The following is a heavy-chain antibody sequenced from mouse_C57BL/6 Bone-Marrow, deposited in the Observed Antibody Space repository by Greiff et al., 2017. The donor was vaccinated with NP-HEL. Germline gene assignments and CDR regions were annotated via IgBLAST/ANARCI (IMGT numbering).Heavy chain of an antibody. Sequence: ESGPGLVQPSQSLSLTCSVPGYSITSGYYWNWIRQFPGNKLEWMGYISYDGSNNYNPSLKNRISITRDTSKNQFFLKLNSVTTEDTATYYCAIFSPITTVVATDFGYWGQGTTLTVSS. V-gene: IGHV3-6*01. CDR3: AIFSPITTVVATDFGY. D-gene: IGHD1-1*01. CDR1: GYSITSGYY. J-gene: IGHJ2*01. CDR2: ISYDGSN.